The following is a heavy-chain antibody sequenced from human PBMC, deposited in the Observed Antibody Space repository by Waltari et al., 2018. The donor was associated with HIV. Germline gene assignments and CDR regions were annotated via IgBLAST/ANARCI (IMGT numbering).Heavy chain of an antibody. Sequence: QVQLQESGPGLVKPSQPLSLTCTVSGASLSSGHTYWTWIRQPAGKGLDWIGRIYSSGSTNYNPSLKSRVTISLDTSKNQFSLKLTSVTAADTAVYYCARARVRSGYGLYYYYGLDVWGQGTTVTVSS. D-gene: IGHD5-12*01. J-gene: IGHJ6*02. V-gene: IGHV4-61*02. CDR2: IYSSGST. CDR1: GASLSSGHTY. CDR3: ARARVRSGYGLYYYYGLDV.